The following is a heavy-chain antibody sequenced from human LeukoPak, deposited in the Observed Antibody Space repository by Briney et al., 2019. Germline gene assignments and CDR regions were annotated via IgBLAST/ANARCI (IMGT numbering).Heavy chain of an antibody. V-gene: IGHV3-21*04. CDR3: ARVIEVAAEMAFDY. J-gene: IGHJ4*02. D-gene: IGHD5-24*01. CDR1: GFTFSSYS. CDR2: ISSSSSYI. Sequence: KPGGSLRLSCAASGFTFSSYSMNWVRQAPGNGLEWVSSISSSSSYIYYADSVKGRFTISRDNAKNSLYLQMNSLRAEDTAVYYCARVIEVAAEMAFDYWGQGTMVTVSS.